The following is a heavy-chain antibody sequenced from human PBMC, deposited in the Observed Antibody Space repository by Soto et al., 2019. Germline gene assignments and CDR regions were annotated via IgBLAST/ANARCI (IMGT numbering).Heavy chain of an antibody. V-gene: IGHV3-48*03. CDR2: IIISGKTT. D-gene: IGHD5-12*01. J-gene: IGHJ4*02. Sequence: GGSMRLSCSLSRFPFSHYKMNWVRPPQGTGREWVSYIIISGKTTSYADSVKGRCTIARDNAKNALYLQMDCLRAEDTAVYYCARGPERYRGYDLGVDFWGQRTLVTVAA. CDR3: ARGPERYRGYDLGVDF. CDR1: RFPFSHYK.